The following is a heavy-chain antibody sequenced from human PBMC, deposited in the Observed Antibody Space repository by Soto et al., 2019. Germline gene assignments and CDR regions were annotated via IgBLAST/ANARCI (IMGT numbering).Heavy chain of an antibody. D-gene: IGHD3-9*01. J-gene: IGHJ4*02. Sequence: PSQTLSITSSISGASVSSNTAAWNWIRSSPSRGLEWLGRTYYRSNWRHDYAVSVKRRITVNPDTSKNHFSLQLNSVTPDDTAVYYCARGVTGSGFDLWGQGTLVTVSS. CDR1: GASVSSNTAA. CDR3: ARGVTGSGFDL. V-gene: IGHV6-1*01. CDR2: TYYRSNWRH.